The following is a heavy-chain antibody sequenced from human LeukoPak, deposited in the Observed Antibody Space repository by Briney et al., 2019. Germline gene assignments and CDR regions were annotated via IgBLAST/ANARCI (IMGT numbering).Heavy chain of an antibody. J-gene: IGHJ4*02. V-gene: IGHV3-21*01. Sequence: GGSLRLSCAASGFTFSSYSMNWVRQAPGKGLEWVSSISSSSSYIYYADSVKGRFTISRDNAKNSLYLQMNSLRAEDTAVYYCARVSGSEWLRLYYSDYWGQGTLVTVSS. CDR3: ARVSGSEWLRLYYSDY. D-gene: IGHD5-12*01. CDR1: GFTFSSYS. CDR2: ISSSSSYI.